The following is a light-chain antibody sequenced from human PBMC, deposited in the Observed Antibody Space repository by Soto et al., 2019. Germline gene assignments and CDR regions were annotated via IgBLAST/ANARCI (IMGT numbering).Light chain of an antibody. CDR2: DAS. CDR3: PQRQYWPPIP. Sequence: EKELKNSVCSVSLYQGERATLYCRDTQHVSSKLSWYQQKPRQAPRLLIYDASYRATGIPARFIGSGSGTDFTLTISCLVPEDFAVYYCPQRQYWPPIPFGQGTRLEIK. V-gene: IGKV3-11*01. CDR1: QHVSSK. J-gene: IGKJ5*01.